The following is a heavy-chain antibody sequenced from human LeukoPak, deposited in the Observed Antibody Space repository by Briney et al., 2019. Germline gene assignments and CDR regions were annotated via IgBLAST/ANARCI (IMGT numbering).Heavy chain of an antibody. D-gene: IGHD2-15*01. CDR2: INSDGTTT. Sequence: GGSLRLSCAASGFTFSNYFMHWVRQAPGKGLVWVSRINSDGTTTMYADSVKGRFTISRDNAKNTLYLQMNSLRDEGTAVYYCARRVDATRWFDPWGQGTLVTVSS. J-gene: IGHJ5*02. V-gene: IGHV3-74*03. CDR1: GFTFSNYF. CDR3: ARRVDATRWFDP.